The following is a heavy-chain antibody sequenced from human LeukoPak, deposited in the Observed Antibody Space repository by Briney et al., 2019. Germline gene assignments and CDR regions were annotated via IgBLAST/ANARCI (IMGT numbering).Heavy chain of an antibody. V-gene: IGHV4-39*01. CDR1: GGSISSSSYY. J-gene: IGHJ6*03. D-gene: IGHD3-10*01. CDR2: IYYSGST. CDR3: ARVEYYYGSGSARVYYMDV. Sequence: KASETLSLTCTVPGGSISSSSYYWGWIRQPPGKGLEWIGSIYYSGSTYYNPSLKSRVTISVDTSKNQFSLKLSSVTAADTAVYYCARVEYYYGSGSARVYYMDVWGKGTTVTVSS.